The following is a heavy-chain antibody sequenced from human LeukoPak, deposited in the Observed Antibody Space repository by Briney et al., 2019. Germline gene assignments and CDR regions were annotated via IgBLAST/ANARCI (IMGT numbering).Heavy chain of an antibody. CDR1: GDSISSNF. Sequence: SETLSLTCTVSGDSISSNFWSWIRQPPGKGLEWIGEINHSGSTNYNPSLKSRVTISVDTSKNQFSLKLSSVTAADTAVYYCASYGSAYYYYGMDVWGQGTTVTVSS. CDR2: INHSGST. V-gene: IGHV4-34*01. D-gene: IGHD5-24*01. J-gene: IGHJ6*02. CDR3: ASYGSAYYYYGMDV.